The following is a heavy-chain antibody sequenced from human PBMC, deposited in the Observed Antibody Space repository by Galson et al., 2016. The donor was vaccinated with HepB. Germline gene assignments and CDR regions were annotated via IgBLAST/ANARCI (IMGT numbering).Heavy chain of an antibody. CDR1: GDSIDSTDHY. V-gene: IGHV4-39*02. CDR2: FSDSWIT. Sequence: SETLSLTCAVSGDSIDSTDHYWGWIRQPPGKGLEWIGNFSDSWITNSSPSLKSRVIISFDTSRNHFSLKLTSVTAADTAVYYCARGPSRLLGHYYLDSWGQGILVTVPS. D-gene: IGHD3-10*01. CDR3: ARGPSRLLGHYYLDS. J-gene: IGHJ4*02.